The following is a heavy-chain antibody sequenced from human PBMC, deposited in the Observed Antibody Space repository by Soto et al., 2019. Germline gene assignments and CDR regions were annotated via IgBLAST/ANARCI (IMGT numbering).Heavy chain of an antibody. CDR2: IIPIFGTT. Sequence: QVQLVQSGAEVKEPGSSVKVSCRASGGTSSGYTISWVRLAPGQGLEWVGGIIPIFGTTAYAQKFQDRVTITADESTSAVYMELSSLTSDDTAVYYCARGGEATYYTAGSPPNSWGQGTLVTVSS. J-gene: IGHJ4*02. V-gene: IGHV1-69*01. CDR1: GGTSSGYT. CDR3: ARGGEATYYTAGSPPNS. D-gene: IGHD3-10*01.